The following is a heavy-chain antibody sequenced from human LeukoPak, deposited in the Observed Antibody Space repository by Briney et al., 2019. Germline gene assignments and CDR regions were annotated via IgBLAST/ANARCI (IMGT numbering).Heavy chain of an antibody. V-gene: IGHV1-69*04. CDR1: GGTFSTHA. CDR3: AKDVARAPRYNWFDS. D-gene: IGHD2-15*01. J-gene: IGHJ5*01. Sequence: ASVKVSCKASGGTFSTHAISWVRQAPGQGLQWMGRIIPFLGTTDYAQIFQGRITITADTSTTTAYMEISSLTSEDTAVYYCAKDVARAPRYNWFDSWGQGTLVTVSS. CDR2: IIPFLGTT.